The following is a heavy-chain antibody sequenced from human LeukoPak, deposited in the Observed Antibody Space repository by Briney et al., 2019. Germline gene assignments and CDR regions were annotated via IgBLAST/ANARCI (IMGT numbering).Heavy chain of an antibody. V-gene: IGHV3-30-3*01. Sequence: GGSLRLSCAASGFTFNTYAMHWVRQAAGMGLEWVAVISSAGSTKYYADSVKGRFTISRDNSKNTLYLQMNSLRAEDTAVYYCARDQYQSFQYYYYGMDVWGQGTTVTVSS. D-gene: IGHD2-2*01. J-gene: IGHJ6*02. CDR3: ARDQYQSFQYYYYGMDV. CDR2: ISSAGSTK. CDR1: GFTFNTYA.